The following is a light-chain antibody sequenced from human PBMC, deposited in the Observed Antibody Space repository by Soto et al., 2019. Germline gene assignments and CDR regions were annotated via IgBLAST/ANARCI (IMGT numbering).Light chain of an antibody. CDR3: QQYANSPFT. V-gene: IGKV3-20*01. CDR1: QRFSSNY. CDR2: GAS. Sequence: EIVLTQSPGTLPLSPGERATLPCRASQRFSSNYLVWYQQKPGQAPRPLIYGASSRATGIPDRFSGSGSGTDFTLTISRLEPEDFAVYYCQQYANSPFTFGQGTKLEIK. J-gene: IGKJ2*01.